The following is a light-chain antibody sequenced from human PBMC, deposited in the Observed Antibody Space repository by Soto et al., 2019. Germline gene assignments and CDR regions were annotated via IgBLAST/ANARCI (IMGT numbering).Light chain of an antibody. CDR3: SSYTSSSTLVV. V-gene: IGLV2-14*03. Sequence: QSALTQPASVSGSPGQSITISCTGTSSDVGGYNYVSWYQQHPGKAPKLLIYEVSDRPSGVSNRFSRSKSGNTASLTISGLQAADEADCYCSSYTSSSTLVVFGGGTQLTVL. CDR1: SSDVGGYNY. J-gene: IGLJ3*02. CDR2: EVS.